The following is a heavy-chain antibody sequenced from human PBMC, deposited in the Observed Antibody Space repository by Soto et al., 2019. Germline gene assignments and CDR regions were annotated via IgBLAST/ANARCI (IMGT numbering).Heavy chain of an antibody. CDR1: GGSVSSGSYY. Sequence: SETLSLTCTVSGGSVSSGSYYWSWIRQPPGKGLEWIGYIYYSGSTNYNPSLKSRVTISVDTSKNQFSLKLSSVTAADTAVYYCARDGRYDFWSAGYDYWGQGTLVTVSS. J-gene: IGHJ4*02. D-gene: IGHD3-3*01. V-gene: IGHV4-61*01. CDR3: ARDGRYDFWSAGYDY. CDR2: IYYSGST.